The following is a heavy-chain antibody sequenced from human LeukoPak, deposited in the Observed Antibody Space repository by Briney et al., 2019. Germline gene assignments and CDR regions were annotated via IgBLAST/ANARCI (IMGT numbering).Heavy chain of an antibody. CDR3: ARRRRGAVAAPENDAFDI. Sequence: GESLKISCKTSGYNFNTYWIGWARQKPGKGLEWMGIIYPGDSDTKYSPSFQGQVTISADKSISTAYLQWSSLKASDTAMYYCARRRRGAVAAPENDAFDIWGQGTMVTVSS. D-gene: IGHD6-19*01. J-gene: IGHJ3*02. CDR1: GYNFNTYW. V-gene: IGHV5-51*01. CDR2: IYPGDSDT.